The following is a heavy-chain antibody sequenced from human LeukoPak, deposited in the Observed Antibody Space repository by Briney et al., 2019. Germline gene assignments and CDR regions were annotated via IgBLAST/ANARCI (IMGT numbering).Heavy chain of an antibody. J-gene: IGHJ6*02. CDR2: IYPGDSDT. Sequence: GESLKISCKGSGYSFTSYWIGWVRQMPGKGLEWMGIIYPGDSDTRYSPSFQGQVTISADKSISTAYLQWSGLKASDTAMYYCARHSSSSSTYYYYGMDVWGQGTTVTVSS. CDR3: ARHSSSSSTYYYYGMDV. V-gene: IGHV5-51*01. D-gene: IGHD6-6*01. CDR1: GYSFTSYW.